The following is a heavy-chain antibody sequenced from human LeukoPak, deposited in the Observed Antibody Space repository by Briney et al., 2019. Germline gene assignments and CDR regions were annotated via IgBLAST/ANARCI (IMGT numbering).Heavy chain of an antibody. CDR1: GYSISSGYY. Sequence: PSQTLSLTCAVSGYSISSGYYWGWIRQPPGKGLEWIGSIYHSGSTYYNPSLKSRVTISVDTSKNQFSLKLSSVTAADTAVYYCASHYYDSSGYYYPIDYWGQGTLVTVSS. D-gene: IGHD3-22*01. V-gene: IGHV4-38-2*01. CDR2: IYHSGST. CDR3: ASHYYDSSGYYYPIDY. J-gene: IGHJ4*02.